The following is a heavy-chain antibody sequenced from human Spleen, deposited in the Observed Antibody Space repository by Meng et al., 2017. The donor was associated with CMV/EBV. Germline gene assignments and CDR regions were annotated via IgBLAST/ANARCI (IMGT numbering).Heavy chain of an antibody. D-gene: IGHD4-17*01. CDR1: GDSISSSY. Sequence: SETLSLTCTVSGDSISSSYWGWIRQPPGKGLEWIGTIYYSGSTYTYYSPSLKSRVTISVDTSKNHFSLKLTSVTAADTAVYYCARGLDRYGDYVYDYWGQGTLVTVSS. J-gene: IGHJ4*02. CDR3: ARGLDRYGDYVYDY. CDR2: IYYSGST. V-gene: IGHV4-39*02.